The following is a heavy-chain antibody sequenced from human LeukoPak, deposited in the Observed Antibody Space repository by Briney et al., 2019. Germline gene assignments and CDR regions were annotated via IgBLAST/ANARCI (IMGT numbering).Heavy chain of an antibody. J-gene: IGHJ4*02. CDR2: ISSSSTYT. Sequence: GGSLRPSCAASGFTFSDYYMSWIRQAPGEGPEWVSYISSSSTYTNYAASVTGRFTISRDNAKNSLYLQMSSLRAEDTAVYYCARGLGYCSSTTCYTHAFDYWGQGTLVTVSS. V-gene: IGHV3-11*05. CDR3: ARGLGYCSSTTCYTHAFDY. D-gene: IGHD2-2*02. CDR1: GFTFSDYY.